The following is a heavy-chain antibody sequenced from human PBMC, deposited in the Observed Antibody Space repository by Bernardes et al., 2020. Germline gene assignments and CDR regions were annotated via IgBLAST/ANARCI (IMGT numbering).Heavy chain of an antibody. CDR2: IWYDGSNK. CDR1: GFTFSSYG. D-gene: IGHD4-17*01. CDR3: ARASSPMTTGAFDI. V-gene: IGHV3-33*01. J-gene: IGHJ3*02. Sequence: GGSLRLSCAASGFTFSSYGMHWVRQAPGKGLEWVAVIWYDGSNKYYADSVKGRFTISRDNSKNTLYLQMNSLRAEDTAVYYCARASSPMTTGAFDIWGQGTMVTVSS.